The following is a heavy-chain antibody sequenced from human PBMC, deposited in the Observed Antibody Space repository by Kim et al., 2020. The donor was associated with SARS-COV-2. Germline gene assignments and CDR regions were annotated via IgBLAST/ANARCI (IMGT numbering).Heavy chain of an antibody. Sequence: SETLSLTCSVSGGSISSNYWSWIRQPPGKGLEWIGYIYYSGNTNYNPSLKSRVTISLDTSRTQFSLKLSSVTAADTALYYCARLLPGFYYGMDVWGQGATVTVSS. CDR3: ARLLPGFYYGMDV. D-gene: IGHD6-25*01. V-gene: IGHV4-59*01. CDR2: IYYSGNT. J-gene: IGHJ6*02. CDR1: GGSISSNY.